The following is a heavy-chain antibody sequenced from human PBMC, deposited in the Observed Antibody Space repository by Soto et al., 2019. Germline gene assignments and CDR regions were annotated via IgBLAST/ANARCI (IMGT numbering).Heavy chain of an antibody. V-gene: IGHV1-8*01. CDR3: ASRDSSGQPRYYYYYGMDV. J-gene: IGHJ6*02. Sequence: ASVKVSCKASGYTFTSYDINWVRQATGQGLEWMGWMNPNSGNTGYAQKFQGRVTMTRNTSISTAYMELSSLRSEDTAVYYCASRDSSGQPRYYYYYGMDVWGQGTTSPSP. CDR1: GYTFTSYD. CDR2: MNPNSGNT. D-gene: IGHD6-19*01.